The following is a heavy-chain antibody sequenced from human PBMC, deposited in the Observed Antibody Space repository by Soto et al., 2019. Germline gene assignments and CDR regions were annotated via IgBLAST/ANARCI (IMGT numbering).Heavy chain of an antibody. Sequence: SESLSLTCTVSGGSIRSGGYYWSWIRQHPWKGLVRIGFIDDSGSIHYNPSLKSRLTLSIDTSKKQFSLKLRSVTAAATAVYYCARESLYSSPPHFDSWGPGXLLTVYS. V-gene: IGHV4-31*03. J-gene: IGHJ4*02. CDR1: GGSIRSGGYY. CDR2: IDDSGSI. D-gene: IGHD6-13*01. CDR3: ARESLYSSPPHFDS.